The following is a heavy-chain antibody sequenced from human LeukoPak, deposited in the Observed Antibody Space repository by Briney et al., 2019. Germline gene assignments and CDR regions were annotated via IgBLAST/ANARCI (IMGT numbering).Heavy chain of an antibody. CDR1: GGSISNYY. CDR2: IYTSGST. V-gene: IGHV4-4*07. CDR3: ARMEYCSSTSCPDAFDI. D-gene: IGHD2-2*01. J-gene: IGHJ3*02. Sequence: PSETVSLTCTVSGGSISNYYWSWIRQPAGKGLEWIGRIYTSGSTNYNPSLNSRVNISVDKSKNQFSLKLSSVTAADTAVYYCARMEYCSSTSCPDAFDIWGQGTMVTVSS.